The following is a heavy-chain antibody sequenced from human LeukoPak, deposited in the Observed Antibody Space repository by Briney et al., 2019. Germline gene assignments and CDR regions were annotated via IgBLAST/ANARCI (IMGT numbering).Heavy chain of an antibody. D-gene: IGHD3-16*01. V-gene: IGHV4-59*08. CDR1: GGSTSSDY. CDR3: ARLKLGAYFDL. CDR2: VYNSGDT. J-gene: IGHJ2*01. Sequence: PSETLSLTCTVSGGSTSSDYWSWIRQSPGKGLEWVGYVYNSGDTGKNPSLKSRVTILLDTSKNQCSLKLTSVSAADTAVYYCARLKLGAYFDLWGRGTLVTVSS.